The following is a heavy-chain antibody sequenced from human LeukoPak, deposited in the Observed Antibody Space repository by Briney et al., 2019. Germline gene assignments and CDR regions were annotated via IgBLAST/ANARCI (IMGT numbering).Heavy chain of an antibody. CDR3: ARDAEYYYGSWSYSSGIDV. CDR1: GGSISSGGYY. Sequence: KSSETLSLTCTVSGGSISSGGYYWSWIRQHPGKGLEWIGYMYYSGSTYYNPSLKSRVTISVDTSENQFSLKLSSVTAADTAVYYCARDAEYYYGSWSYSSGIDVWRQGTTVTASS. V-gene: IGHV4-31*03. D-gene: IGHD3-10*01. CDR2: MYYSGST. J-gene: IGHJ6*02.